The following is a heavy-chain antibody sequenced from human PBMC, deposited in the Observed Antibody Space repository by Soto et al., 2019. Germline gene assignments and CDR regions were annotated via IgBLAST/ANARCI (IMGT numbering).Heavy chain of an antibody. J-gene: IGHJ5*02. D-gene: IGHD6-19*01. CDR3: ARGTYSSGWYWFDP. Sequence: QVQLVQSGAEVKKPGSSVKVSCKASGGTFSSYTISWVRQAPGQGPEWMGRIIPILGMANYAQKFQGRVTITADKSTSTAYMELSSLRSEDTAVYYCARGTYSSGWYWFDPWGQGTLVTVSS. CDR2: IIPILGMA. V-gene: IGHV1-69*02. CDR1: GGTFSSYT.